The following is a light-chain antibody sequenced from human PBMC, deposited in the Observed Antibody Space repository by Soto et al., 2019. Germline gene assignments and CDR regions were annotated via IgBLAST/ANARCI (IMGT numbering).Light chain of an antibody. J-gene: IGLJ2*01. V-gene: IGLV2-14*01. CDR2: EVS. CDR3: TSYTVSTTVL. Sequence: QSALTQPASVSGSPGQSITISCTGTNSDIGGFPYVSWYQQHPGKAPKLMIYEVSNRPSGVSNRFSGSKSGNTASLTISGLQVEDEADYYCTSYTVSTTVLFGGGTKLTVL. CDR1: NSDIGGFPY.